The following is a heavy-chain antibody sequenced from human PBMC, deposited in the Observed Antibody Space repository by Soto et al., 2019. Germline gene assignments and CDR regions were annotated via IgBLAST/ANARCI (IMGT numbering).Heavy chain of an antibody. CDR3: AKDPQLELFLDY. CDR1: GFTFSIYG. CDR2: ISYDGSNK. D-gene: IGHD1-1*01. Sequence: HPGGSLGLSCAASGFTFSIYGMHWVRQAPGKGLEWVAVISYDGSNKYYADSVKGRFTISRDNSKNTLYLQMNSLRAEDTAVYYCAKDPQLELFLDYWGQGTLVTVSS. V-gene: IGHV3-30*18. J-gene: IGHJ4*02.